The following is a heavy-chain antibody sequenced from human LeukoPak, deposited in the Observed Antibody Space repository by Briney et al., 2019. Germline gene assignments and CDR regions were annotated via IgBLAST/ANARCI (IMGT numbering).Heavy chain of an antibody. V-gene: IGHV3-74*01. CDR3: ARGDNYGSGIFVRRNSFTSLLDN. CDR1: GSGFTFNNYW. D-gene: IGHD3-10*01. Sequence: GGSLRLSCAASGSGFTFNNYWMHWVRQAPGKGLVWVSRINADGSTTSYADSVRGRFTISRDNAKNTLYLQMNSLRAEDTAVYYCARGDNYGSGIFVRRNSFTSLLDNWGHGTLVTVSS. J-gene: IGHJ4*01. CDR2: INADGSTT.